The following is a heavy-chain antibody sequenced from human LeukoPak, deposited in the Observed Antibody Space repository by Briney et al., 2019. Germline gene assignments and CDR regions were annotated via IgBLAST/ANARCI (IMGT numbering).Heavy chain of an antibody. CDR1: GGSISSSSYF. Sequence: PSETLSLTCTVSGGSISSSSYFWGWIRQPPGKGLEWIGSIYYSGSTYYNPSLKSRVTISVDTSKNQFSLKLSSVTAADTAVYYCASDGIAVAGTNAFDIWGQGTMVTVSS. J-gene: IGHJ3*02. V-gene: IGHV4-39*01. CDR3: ASDGIAVAGTNAFDI. CDR2: IYYSGST. D-gene: IGHD6-19*01.